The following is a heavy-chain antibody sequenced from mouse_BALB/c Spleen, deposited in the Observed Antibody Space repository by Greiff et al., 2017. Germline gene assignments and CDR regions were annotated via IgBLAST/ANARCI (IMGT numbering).Heavy chain of an antibody. Sequence: VQLQQSGAELVRPGASVTLSCKASGYTFTDYEMHWVKQTPVHGLEWIGAIDPETGGTAYNQKFKGKATLTADKSSSTAYMELRSLTSEDSAVYYCTRKWSDYWGQGTTLTVSS. CDR2: IDPETGGT. J-gene: IGHJ2*01. CDR1: GYTFTDYE. V-gene: IGHV1-15*01. D-gene: IGHD1-1*02. CDR3: TRKWSDY.